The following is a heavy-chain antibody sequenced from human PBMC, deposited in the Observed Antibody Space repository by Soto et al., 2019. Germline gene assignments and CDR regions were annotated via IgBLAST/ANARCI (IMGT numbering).Heavy chain of an antibody. J-gene: IGHJ5*02. Sequence: QVQLVQSGGEVKKPGASVKVSCKTSGYTFTTYGISWVRQAPGQGLEWVGWISAYSGKTHYAQKFQGKVTMTTDTPTTTAYLELRSTRSDDTAAYYYANYPYLGDNQSWGQGTTVTVSS. CDR3: ANYPYLGDNQS. V-gene: IGHV1-18*01. CDR1: GYTFTTYG. CDR2: ISAYSGKT. D-gene: IGHD3-16*01.